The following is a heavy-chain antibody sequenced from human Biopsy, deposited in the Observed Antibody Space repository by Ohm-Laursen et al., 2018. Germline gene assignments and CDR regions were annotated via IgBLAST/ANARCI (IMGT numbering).Heavy chain of an antibody. Sequence: LSLTCAVNGESSSGYFWNWIRQPPGKGLEWVSGISDSGGSTYYADSVKGRFTISRDNSKNTLYLEMNSLRAEDTAIYYCAKARSGSSNSCYNYWGQGTLVIVSS. CDR1: GESSSGYF. CDR3: AKARSGSSNSCYNY. D-gene: IGHD2-2*02. V-gene: IGHV3-23*01. J-gene: IGHJ4*02. CDR2: ISDSGGST.